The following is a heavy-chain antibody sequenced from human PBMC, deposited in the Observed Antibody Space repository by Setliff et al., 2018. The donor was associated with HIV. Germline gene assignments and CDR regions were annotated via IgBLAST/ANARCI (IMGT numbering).Heavy chain of an antibody. D-gene: IGHD2-15*01. V-gene: IGHV4-39*07. Sequence: PSETLSLTCTVSGGSISSGGYYWSWIRQPPGRGLEWIGEIIHSGGTNYNRSLKSRVTISVDTSKNQFSLNLSSVTAADTAVYYCARGGLGVVGAIDYWSQGTLVTVS. J-gene: IGHJ4*02. CDR1: GGSISSGGYY. CDR2: IIHSGGT. CDR3: ARGGLGVVGAIDY.